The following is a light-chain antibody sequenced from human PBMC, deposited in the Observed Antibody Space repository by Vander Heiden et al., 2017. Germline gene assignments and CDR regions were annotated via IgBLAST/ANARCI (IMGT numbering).Light chain of an antibody. CDR3: AAWDDSLNGWV. CDR2: SNN. Sequence: QSVLPQPPSASETPGQMVAISCSGSSYNIGSNTVNWYRQHPGTAPKLLIYSNNQRPSGVPDRFSGSKSGNSASLAISGLQSEDEADYYCAAWDDSLNGWVFGGGTKLTVL. CDR1: SYNIGSNT. V-gene: IGLV1-44*01. J-gene: IGLJ2*01.